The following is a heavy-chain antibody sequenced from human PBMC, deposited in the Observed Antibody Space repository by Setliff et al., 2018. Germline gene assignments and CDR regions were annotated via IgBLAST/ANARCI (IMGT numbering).Heavy chain of an antibody. D-gene: IGHD3-10*01. CDR3: ARDRTYYGSGTYTRWFDY. CDR1: GGSVRGHY. CDR2: IFYSGDT. Sequence: SETLSLTCTVSGGSVRGHYWSWIRHSPGKGLEWIGFIFYSGDTKSNPSLKSRVTMSVDTSKNQFSLQLSSVTAADTAVYYCARDRTYYGSGTYTRWFDYWGQGTLVTVSS. V-gene: IGHV4-59*02. J-gene: IGHJ4*02.